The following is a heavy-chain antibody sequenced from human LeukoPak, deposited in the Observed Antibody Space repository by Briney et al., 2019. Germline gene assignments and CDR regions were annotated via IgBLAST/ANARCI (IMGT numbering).Heavy chain of an antibody. D-gene: IGHD3-16*02. CDR2: ISSSSSYI. CDR1: GFTFSSYS. CDR3: ARDDDYVWGSYRNYLFDY. Sequence: GGSLRLSCAASGFTFSSYSMNWVRQAPGKGLEWVSSISSSSSYIYYADSVKGRFTISRDNARNSLYLQMNSLRAEDTAVYYCARDDDYVWGSYRNYLFDYWGQGTLVTVSS. V-gene: IGHV3-21*01. J-gene: IGHJ4*02.